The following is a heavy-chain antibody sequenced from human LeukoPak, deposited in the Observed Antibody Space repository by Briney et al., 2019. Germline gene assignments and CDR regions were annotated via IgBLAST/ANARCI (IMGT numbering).Heavy chain of an antibody. CDR1: GFTFSSYA. V-gene: IGHV3-30*04. Sequence: PGRSLRLSCAASGFTFSSYAMHWVRRAPGKGLEWVAVISYDGSNKYYADSVKGRFTISRDNSKNTLYLQMNSLRAEDTAVYYCARAPGEDDYGDYSYYFDYWGQGTLVTVSS. D-gene: IGHD4-17*01. J-gene: IGHJ4*02. CDR3: ARAPGEDDYGDYSYYFDY. CDR2: ISYDGSNK.